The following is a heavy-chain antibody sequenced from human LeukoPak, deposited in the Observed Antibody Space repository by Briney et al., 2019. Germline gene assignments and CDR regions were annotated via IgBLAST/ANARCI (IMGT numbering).Heavy chain of an antibody. CDR2: IKQDGSKK. CDR3: ARRINYYDSGGYYYVRYLDS. J-gene: IGHJ4*02. D-gene: IGHD3-22*01. CDR1: GFPFSSYW. V-gene: IGHV3-7*01. Sequence: GGSLRLSCVASGFPFSSYWMTWVRQAPGKGLEWVANIKQDGSKKSYVDSVKGRFTISRDNAKNTLYLQMNSLGAEDTAVYYCARRINYYDSGGYYYVRYLDSWGQGTLVTVSS.